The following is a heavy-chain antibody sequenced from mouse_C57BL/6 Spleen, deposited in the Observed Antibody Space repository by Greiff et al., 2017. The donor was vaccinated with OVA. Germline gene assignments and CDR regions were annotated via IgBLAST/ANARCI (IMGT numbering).Heavy chain of an antibody. V-gene: IGHV1-52*01. J-gene: IGHJ2*01. D-gene: IGHD6-2*01. CDR2: IDPSDSES. CDR1: GYTFTSYW. Sequence: QVQLKQPGAELVRPGSSVKLSCKASGYTFTSYWMHWVKQRPIQGLEWIGNIDPSDSESHYNQKFKDKATLTVDKSSSTAYMQLSSLTSEDSAVYYCARSSLYPYYFDYWGQGTTLTVSS. CDR3: ARSSLYPYYFDY.